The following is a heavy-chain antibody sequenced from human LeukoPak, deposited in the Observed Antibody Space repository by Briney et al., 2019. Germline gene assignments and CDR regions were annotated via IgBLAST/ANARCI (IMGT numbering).Heavy chain of an antibody. Sequence: SETLSLTCTVSGGSINNYYWSWIRQPPGKGLEWIGYIHYRGSTTYNPSLKSRATISVDTSKNQFSLKLSSVTAADTAVYYCARGFAYGDTGSFDYWGQGTLVTVSS. J-gene: IGHJ4*02. CDR3: ARGFAYGDTGSFDY. CDR1: GGSINNYY. CDR2: IHYRGST. V-gene: IGHV4-59*01. D-gene: IGHD4-17*01.